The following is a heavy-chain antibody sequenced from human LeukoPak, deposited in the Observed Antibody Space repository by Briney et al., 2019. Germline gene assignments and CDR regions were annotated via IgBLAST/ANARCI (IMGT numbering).Heavy chain of an antibody. CDR2: ISSSSSYI. D-gene: IGHD6-13*01. V-gene: IGHV3-21*01. CDR3: ARWAAAATHFDY. CDR1: GFTFSSYS. J-gene: IGHJ4*02. Sequence: GGSLRLSCAASGFTFSSYSMNWVRQAPGQGLDWVSSISSSSSYIYYADSVKGRFTITRDNAKNPLYLQMNSLRAEDAAVYYCARWAAAATHFDYWGQGTLVTVRS.